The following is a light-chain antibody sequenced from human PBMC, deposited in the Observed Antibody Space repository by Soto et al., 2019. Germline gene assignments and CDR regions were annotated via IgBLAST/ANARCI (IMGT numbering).Light chain of an antibody. CDR1: QSISSW. CDR2: QAS. J-gene: IGKJ5*01. V-gene: IGKV1-5*03. CDR3: QQYKTYPIT. Sequence: DVQMTQSPSTLSASVGDRVTITCRASQSISSWLAWYKQKPGKAPELLIYQASTLESGVPARFSGSGSATEFPRAISSLQPDDFATYYCQQYKTYPITVGEGTRLEI.